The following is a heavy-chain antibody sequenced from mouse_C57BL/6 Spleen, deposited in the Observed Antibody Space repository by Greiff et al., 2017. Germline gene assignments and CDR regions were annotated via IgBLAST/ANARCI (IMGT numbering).Heavy chain of an antibody. J-gene: IGHJ3*01. V-gene: IGHV1-9*01. D-gene: IGHD2-4*01. CDR2: IFPGSGST. CDR1: GYTFTGYW. CDR3: ARGSAYDYECVWFSY. Sequence: QVQLQESGAELLKPGASVKLSCKASGYTFTGYWIEWVKQRPGHGLEWIGEIFPGSGSTNYNEKFKGKATITADTSSNTAYMQLSSLTTEDSAFYYCARGSAYDYECVWFSYWGKGILVTASA.